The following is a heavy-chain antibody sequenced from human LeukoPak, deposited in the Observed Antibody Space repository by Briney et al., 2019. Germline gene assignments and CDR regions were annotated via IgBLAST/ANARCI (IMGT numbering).Heavy chain of an antibody. CDR1: GGSISSGSYY. V-gene: IGHV4-61*02. CDR2: IYTSGST. D-gene: IGHD3-3*01. J-gene: IGHJ4*02. CDR3: ARVKAGRGVVFDY. Sequence: SETLSLTCTVSGGSISSGSYYWSWIRQPAGKGPEWIGRIYTSGSTNYNPSLKSRVTISVDTSKNQFSLKLSSVTAADTAVYHCARVKAGRGVVFDYWGQGTLVTVSS.